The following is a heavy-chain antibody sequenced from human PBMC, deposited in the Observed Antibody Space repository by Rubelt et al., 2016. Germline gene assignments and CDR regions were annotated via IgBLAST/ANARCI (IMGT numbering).Heavy chain of an antibody. Sequence: GSSVKVSCKASGGTFSSYAISWVRQAPGQGLEWMGGIIPILGIANYAQKFQGRVTITADKSTSTAYRELSSLRSEDTAVYYCARCGYRENWFDPWGQGTLVTVSS. J-gene: IGHJ5*02. CDR3: ARCGYRENWFDP. CDR1: GGTFSSYA. V-gene: IGHV1-69*10. D-gene: IGHD5-18*01. CDR2: IIPILGIA.